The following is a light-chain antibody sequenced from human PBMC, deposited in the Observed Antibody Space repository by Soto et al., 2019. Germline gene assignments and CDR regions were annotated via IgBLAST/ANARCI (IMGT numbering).Light chain of an antibody. CDR1: QRVSTF. CDR2: DAS. Sequence: EIVLTQSPATLSLSPGERATLSCRARQRVSTFLARYQQKPGQAPRLLSYDASNRATGIPARFSGSGSGTDFTLTISSLEPEDFAFYYCQQRSNWLTFGGGTKVEIK. CDR3: QQRSNWLT. J-gene: IGKJ4*01. V-gene: IGKV3-11*01.